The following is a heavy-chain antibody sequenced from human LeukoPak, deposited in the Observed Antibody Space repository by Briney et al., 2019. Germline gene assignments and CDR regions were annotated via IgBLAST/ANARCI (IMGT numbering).Heavy chain of an antibody. CDR3: ANYDILTGYLTS. V-gene: IGHV4-59*01. CDR2: IYYSGST. CDR1: GGSISSYY. J-gene: IGHJ5*02. D-gene: IGHD3-9*01. Sequence: SETLSLTCTVSGGSISSYYWSWIRQPPGKGLEWIGYIYYSGSTNYNPSLKSRVTISVDTSKNQSSLKLSSVTAADTAVYYCANYDILTGYLTSWGQGTLVTVSS.